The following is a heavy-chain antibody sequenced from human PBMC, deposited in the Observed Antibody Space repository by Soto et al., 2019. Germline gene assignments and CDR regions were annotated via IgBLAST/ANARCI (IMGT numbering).Heavy chain of an antibody. D-gene: IGHD3-10*01. Sequence: GGSLRLSCAASGFIVSTIYMSWVRQAPGKGLEWVSTFYAGGTTYYADSVKGRFTISIDNSKNTLYLQINSLRAEDSAVYYGARDRGGGFDAFDIWGKGTMVTASS. CDR1: GFIVSTIY. V-gene: IGHV3-66*01. CDR2: FYAGGTT. CDR3: ARDRGGGFDAFDI. J-gene: IGHJ3*02.